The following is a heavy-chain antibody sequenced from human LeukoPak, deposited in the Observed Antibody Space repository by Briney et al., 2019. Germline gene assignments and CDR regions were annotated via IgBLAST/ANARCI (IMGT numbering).Heavy chain of an antibody. CDR3: ARDQIVVVPGDSSSSDYYYYYGMDV. CDR2: ISAYNGNT. J-gene: IGHJ6*02. Sequence: ASVKVSCKASGYTFTSYGISWARQAPGQGLEWMGWISAYNGNTNYAQKLQGRVTMTTDTSTSTAYMELRSLRSDDTAVYYCARDQIVVVPGDSSSSDYYYYYGMDVWGQGTTVTVSS. CDR1: GYTFTSYG. V-gene: IGHV1-18*01. D-gene: IGHD2-2*01.